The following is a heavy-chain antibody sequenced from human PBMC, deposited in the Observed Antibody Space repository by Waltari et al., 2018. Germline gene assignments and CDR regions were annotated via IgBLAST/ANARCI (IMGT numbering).Heavy chain of an antibody. D-gene: IGHD3-3*01. Sequence: QVQLQESGPGLVKPSETLSLTCTVSGDSINNYYWNWIRQPPGKELEGIGYIADNGITNYNPSLRSRITISVDTSKTPFSLKLSSVTAADTAVYYCARTYDFWSGYPLGHCGQGTLVTVSS. CDR3: ARTYDFWSGYPLGH. CDR2: IADNGIT. J-gene: IGHJ4*02. V-gene: IGHV4-59*01. CDR1: GDSINNYY.